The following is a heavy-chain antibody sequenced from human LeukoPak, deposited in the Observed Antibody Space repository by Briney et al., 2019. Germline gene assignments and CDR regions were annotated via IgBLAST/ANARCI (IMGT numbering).Heavy chain of an antibody. V-gene: IGHV3-49*03. CDR3: SRTRISGIDGFDI. CDR1: GFTFSDYG. J-gene: IGHJ3*02. CDR2: IRSKPYGGTT. D-gene: IGHD2-15*01. Sequence: GGSLRLSCTASGFTFSDYGVNWFRQAPGKGLEWVSFIRSKPYGGTTEYAASVKGRFSISRDDSTRIVYLQMNSLKTEDTALYYCSRTRISGIDGFDIWGQGTMVTVSS.